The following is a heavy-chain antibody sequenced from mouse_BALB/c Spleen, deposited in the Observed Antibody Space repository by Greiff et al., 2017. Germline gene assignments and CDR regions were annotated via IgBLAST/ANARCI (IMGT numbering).Heavy chain of an antibody. CDR3: ARYSSYGYAMDY. J-gene: IGHJ4*01. D-gene: IGHD1-1*01. CDR1: GYSFTGYN. V-gene: IGHV1-39*01. Sequence: EVQRVESGPELEKPGASVKISCKASGYSFTGYNMNWVKQSNGKSLEWIGNIDPYYGGTSYNQKFKGKATLTVDKSSSTAYMQLKSLTSEDSAVYYCARYSSYGYAMDYWGQGTSVTVSS. CDR2: IDPYYGGT.